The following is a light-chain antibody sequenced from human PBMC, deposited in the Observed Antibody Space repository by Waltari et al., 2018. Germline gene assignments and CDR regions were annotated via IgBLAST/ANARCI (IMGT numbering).Light chain of an antibody. CDR3: QQYGSSPWT. CDR2: GAS. V-gene: IGKV3-20*01. CDR1: ESVASSY. Sequence: EIVLTQSPGTLSLSPGERATVSCRASESVASSYLAWYQQKPGQAPRLLINGASGRATGIPDRLSGSGSGTGFTLTINRLEAEDFAVYYCQQYGSSPWTFGQGTRVEI. J-gene: IGKJ1*01.